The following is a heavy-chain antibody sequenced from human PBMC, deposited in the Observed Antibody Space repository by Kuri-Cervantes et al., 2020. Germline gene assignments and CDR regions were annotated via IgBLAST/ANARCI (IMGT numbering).Heavy chain of an antibody. CDR3: AVYDSSAQGNAFDI. CDR2: IYSGGST. V-gene: IGHV3-53*01. CDR1: GFTFSSYA. Sequence: GGSLRLSCAASGFTFSSYAMHWVRQAPGKGLEWVSVIYSGGSTYYADSVKGRFTISRDNSKNTLYLQMNSLRAEDTAVYYCAVYDSSAQGNAFDIWGQGTMVTVSS. J-gene: IGHJ3*02. D-gene: IGHD3-22*01.